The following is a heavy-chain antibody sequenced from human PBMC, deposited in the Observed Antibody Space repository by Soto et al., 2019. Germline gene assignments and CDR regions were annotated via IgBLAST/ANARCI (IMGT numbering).Heavy chain of an antibody. CDR1: GGSISSYY. D-gene: IGHD6-13*01. J-gene: IGHJ4*02. Sequence: SETLSLTCTVSGGSISSYYWSWIRQPPGKGLEWVGYIYYSGSTYYNPSLKSRVTISVDTSKNQFSLKLSSVTAADTAVYYCARTIIAAAGTFDYWGQGTLVTVSS. CDR2: IYYSGST. V-gene: IGHV4-59*08. CDR3: ARTIIAAAGTFDY.